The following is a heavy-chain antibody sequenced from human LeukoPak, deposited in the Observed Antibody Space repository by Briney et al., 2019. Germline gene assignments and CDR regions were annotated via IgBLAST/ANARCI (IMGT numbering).Heavy chain of an antibody. Sequence: GGSLRLSCAASGFTFSSYSMNWVRQAPGKGLEWVSYISSSSSTIYYADSVKGRFTISRDNAKNSLYLQMNSLRAEDTAVYYCARAIPYDSSGYRVAWGQGTLVTVSS. CDR1: GFTFSSYS. V-gene: IGHV3-48*01. CDR3: ARAIPYDSSGYRVA. J-gene: IGHJ4*02. CDR2: ISSSSSTI. D-gene: IGHD3-22*01.